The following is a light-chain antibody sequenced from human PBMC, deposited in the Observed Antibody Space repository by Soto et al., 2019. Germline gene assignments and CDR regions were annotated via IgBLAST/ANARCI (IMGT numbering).Light chain of an antibody. J-gene: IGKJ1*01. CDR1: QSVRNTY. Sequence: EVVLTQSPGTLSLSPGERATLSCRASQSVRNTYLSWYQQKPGQAPRLLIYSTSSRATGIPDRFSGSGSGTDFTLSISRLEPEDSAVYYCQQYGSSTWAFGQGTKVEIK. CDR3: QQYGSSTWA. CDR2: STS. V-gene: IGKV3-20*01.